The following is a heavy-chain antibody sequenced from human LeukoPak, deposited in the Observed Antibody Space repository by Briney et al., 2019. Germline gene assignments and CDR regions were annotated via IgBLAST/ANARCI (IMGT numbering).Heavy chain of an antibody. J-gene: IGHJ3*02. CDR2: ISSTSSTI. CDR1: GFTFRSYS. CDR3: ARAAPYYYDSSGYSAFDS. Sequence: GGSLRLSCAASGFTFRSYSMHWVRQAPGKGLEWVSYISSTSSTIYYADSVKGQFTISRDNAKNSLYLQMNSLRDEDTAVYYCARAAPYYYDSSGYSAFDSWGQGTMVTVSA. D-gene: IGHD3-22*01. V-gene: IGHV3-48*02.